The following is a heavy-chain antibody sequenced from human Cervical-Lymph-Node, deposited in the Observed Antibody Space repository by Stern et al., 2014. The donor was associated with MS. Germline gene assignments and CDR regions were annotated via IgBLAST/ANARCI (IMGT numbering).Heavy chain of an antibody. Sequence: QMQLVESGTEVKKPGASLIVSCKASGYTFTNYGLSWVLQAPGQGLEWLGWISADSGSTKYTQNLRDRLTLTRDTSTGTAYMDLRTLRAEDTAVYYCARDKMHAFDSWGQGTPVSVSS. J-gene: IGHJ4*02. CDR2: ISADSGST. CDR1: GYTFTNYG. V-gene: IGHV1-18*01. CDR3: ARDKMHAFDS. D-gene: IGHD5-24*01.